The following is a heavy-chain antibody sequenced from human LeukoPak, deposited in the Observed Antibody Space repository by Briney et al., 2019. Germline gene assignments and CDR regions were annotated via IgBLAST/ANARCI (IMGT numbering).Heavy chain of an antibody. CDR3: AKRRSSGYYYNY. J-gene: IGHJ4*02. V-gene: IGHV3-23*01. Sequence: GGSLRLSCAASGFRFSNYAMSWVRQAPRKGLQWVSAISNSGGTTYYADSVKGRFTISRDNSKNTLYLQMNSLRAEDTAVYYCAKRRSSGYYYNYWGQGTLVTVSS. CDR1: GFRFSNYA. D-gene: IGHD3-22*01. CDR2: ISNSGGTT.